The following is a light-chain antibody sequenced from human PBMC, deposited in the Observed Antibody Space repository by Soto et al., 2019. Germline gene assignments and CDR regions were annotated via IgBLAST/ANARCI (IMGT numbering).Light chain of an antibody. CDR3: QQRSNWPRT. CDR2: DAS. CDR1: QSVSNN. Sequence: EIVLTQSPATLSLSPGERATLSCRASQSVSNNLGWYQQKPGQAPRLLIYDASNRATDIPSRFSGSGSGTDFTLAINSLGPEDFAVYYCQQRSNWPRTFGQGTKLGIK. V-gene: IGKV3-11*01. J-gene: IGKJ2*01.